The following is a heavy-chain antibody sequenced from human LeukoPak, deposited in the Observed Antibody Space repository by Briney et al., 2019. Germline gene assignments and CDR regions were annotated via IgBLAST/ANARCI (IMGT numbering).Heavy chain of an antibody. J-gene: IGHJ4*02. Sequence: SETLSLTCAVYGGSFSGYYWSWIRQPPGKGLEWIGEINHSGSTNYNPSLKSRVTISVDTSKNQSSLKLSSVTAADTAVYYCARERIYYYDSSGTPYYFDYWGQGTLVTVSS. V-gene: IGHV4-34*01. CDR3: ARERIYYYDSSGTPYYFDY. CDR2: INHSGST. CDR1: GGSFSGYY. D-gene: IGHD3-22*01.